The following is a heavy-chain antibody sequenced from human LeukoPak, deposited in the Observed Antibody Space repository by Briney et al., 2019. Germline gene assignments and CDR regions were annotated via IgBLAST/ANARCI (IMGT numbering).Heavy chain of an antibody. D-gene: IGHD6-13*01. J-gene: IGHJ4*02. Sequence: GGSLRLSCAASGFTFTIYAMSWVRQAPGKGLGWVSGISGSGGSTYYADSVKGRFTISRDNSKNTLYLQMNSLRAEDTAVYYCARPSTSGIAAAGLKYWGQGTLVTVSS. CDR2: ISGSGGST. CDR3: ARPSTSGIAAAGLKY. V-gene: IGHV3-23*01. CDR1: GFTFTIYA.